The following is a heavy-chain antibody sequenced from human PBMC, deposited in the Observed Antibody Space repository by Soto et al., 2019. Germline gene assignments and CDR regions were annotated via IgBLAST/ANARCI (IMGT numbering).Heavy chain of an antibody. J-gene: IGHJ5*02. D-gene: IGHD3-9*01. CDR3: ARRFADILTPFSS. V-gene: IGHV4-39*02. CDR2: VFHSGSA. CDR1: GGSVSSSPSS. Sequence: PSETLSLTCSVSGGSVSSSPSSWGWIRQPPGKGLEWIGTVFHSGSAYYIPSLKSRVSISLDTSKNHFSLRLTSVTAADAAVYFCARRFADILTPFSSWGQGALVTVSS.